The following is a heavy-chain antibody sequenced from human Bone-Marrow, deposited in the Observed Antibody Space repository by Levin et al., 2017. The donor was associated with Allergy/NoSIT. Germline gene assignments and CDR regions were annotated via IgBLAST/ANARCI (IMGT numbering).Heavy chain of an antibody. CDR3: TTLQRFSPGPDWYFDL. Sequence: KPGGSLRLSCAGSGFTFSGASVSWVRQAPGKGPEWVGLIRSKVDDGTTDYAAPVRGRFTISRDDSKNTLYLQMYSLKTEDTAVYFCTTLQRFSPGPDWYFDLWGRGTLVTVSS. D-gene: IGHD3-10*01. V-gene: IGHV3-15*01. CDR2: IRSKVDDGTT. J-gene: IGHJ2*01. CDR1: GFTFSGAS.